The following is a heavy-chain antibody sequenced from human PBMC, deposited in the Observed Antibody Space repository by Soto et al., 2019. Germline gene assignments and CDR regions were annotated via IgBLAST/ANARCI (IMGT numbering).Heavy chain of an antibody. CDR2: ISAYNGNT. CDR1: GYTFTSYG. CDR3: ARDLTLPYY. Sequence: QVQLVQSGAEVKKPGASVKVSCKASGYTFTSYGISWVRQAPGQGLAWMGWISAYNGNTNYAQNIQGRDTMTTDTSTSRAFMALRSLRSDDTAAYYCARDLTLPYYSGQGTLVTVSS. J-gene: IGHJ4*02. D-gene: IGHD2-15*01. V-gene: IGHV1-18*01.